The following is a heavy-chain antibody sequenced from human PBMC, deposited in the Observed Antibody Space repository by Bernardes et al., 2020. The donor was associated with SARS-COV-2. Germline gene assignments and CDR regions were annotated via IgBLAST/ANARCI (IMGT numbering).Heavy chain of an antibody. D-gene: IGHD6-19*01. CDR3: ARDTRGRGLGRYYFDY. CDR1: RFTVSSFY. J-gene: IGHJ4*02. Sequence: GGSLRLSCAASRFTVSSFYMSWVRQAPGKGLEWVSVIYPGGDTYYADSVKGRFTISRDTSENTLYLQMNNLRGEDTAVYYCARDTRGRGLGRYYFDYWGQGTLVTVSS. CDR2: IYPGGDT. V-gene: IGHV3-53*01.